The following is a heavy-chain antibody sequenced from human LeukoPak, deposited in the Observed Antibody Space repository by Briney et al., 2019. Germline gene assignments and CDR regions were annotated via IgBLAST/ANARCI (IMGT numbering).Heavy chain of an antibody. CDR2: ISAYNGNT. CDR1: GYTFTSYG. V-gene: IGHV1-18*01. D-gene: IGHD2-2*01. CDR3: ARGPEYCSSTSCHYYYGMDV. J-gene: IGHJ6*02. Sequence: ASVKVSCKASGYTFTSYGISWVRQAPGQGLEWMGWISAYNGNTNYAQKLQGRVTMTTDTSTSTAYMELRSLRSDDTAVYYCARGPEYCSSTSCHYYYGMDVWGQGTTVTVSS.